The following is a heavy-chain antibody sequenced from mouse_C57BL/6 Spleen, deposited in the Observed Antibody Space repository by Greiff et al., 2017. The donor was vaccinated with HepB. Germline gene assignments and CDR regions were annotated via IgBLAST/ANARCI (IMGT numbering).Heavy chain of an antibody. CDR1: GYAFSSYW. CDR2: IYPGDGDT. CDR3: ARWVNWDVDFDY. Sequence: QVQLQQSGAELVKPGASVKISCKASGYAFSSYWMNWVKQRPGKGLEWIGQIYPGDGDTNYNGKFKGKAILTADKSSSTAYMQLSSLTSEDSAVYFCARWVNWDVDFDYWGQGTTLTVSS. J-gene: IGHJ2*01. D-gene: IGHD4-1*02. V-gene: IGHV1-80*01.